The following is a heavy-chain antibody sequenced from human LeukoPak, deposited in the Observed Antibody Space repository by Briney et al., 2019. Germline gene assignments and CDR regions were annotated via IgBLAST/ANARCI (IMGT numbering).Heavy chain of an antibody. J-gene: IGHJ3*02. CDR2: ISGSGGST. CDR3: AKDLDRYYDSSGAFDI. CDR1: GFTFSSYA. D-gene: IGHD3-22*01. Sequence: GGSLRLSCAASGFTFSSYAMSWVRQAPGKGLEWVSAISGSGGSTYYADSVKGRFTISRDNSKNTLYLQMNSLRAVDTAVYYCAKDLDRYYDSSGAFDIWGQGTMVTVSS. V-gene: IGHV3-23*01.